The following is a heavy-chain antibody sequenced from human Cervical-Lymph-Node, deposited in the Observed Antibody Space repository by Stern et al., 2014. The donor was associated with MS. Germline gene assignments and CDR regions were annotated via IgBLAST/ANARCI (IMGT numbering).Heavy chain of an antibody. J-gene: IGHJ4*02. CDR2: GYYSGAT. CDR3: AKHACTGAACPFDL. D-gene: IGHD2-8*02. Sequence: QLVQSGPGLVKPSETLSLTCAVSGDSISSYTHYWAWIRQPPGKGLEWIGSGYYSGATYYKPSLKSPVTIYVDTSKNHFSRGLTSVPAADTAVYYCAKHACTGAACPFDLWGQGTLVTVSS. V-gene: IGHV4-39*01. CDR1: GDSISSYTHY.